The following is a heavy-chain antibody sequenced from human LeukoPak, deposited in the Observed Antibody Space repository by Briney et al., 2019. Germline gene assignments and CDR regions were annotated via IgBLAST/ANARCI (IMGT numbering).Heavy chain of an antibody. CDR1: DYTFSSYG. Sequence: GASVKVSCKASDYTFSSYGIHWVRQAPGQGPEWMGWISAYNGNRDYALKFRGRVTMATDTSTNTAQMELRSLRSDDTAVYYCARGPSHYFGAGSAPKDFDYWGQGTLVIVSS. CDR2: ISAYNGNR. CDR3: ARGPSHYFGAGSAPKDFDY. V-gene: IGHV1-18*01. J-gene: IGHJ4*02. D-gene: IGHD3-10*01.